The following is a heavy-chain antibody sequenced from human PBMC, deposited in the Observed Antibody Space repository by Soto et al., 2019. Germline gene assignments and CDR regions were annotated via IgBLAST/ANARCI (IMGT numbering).Heavy chain of an antibody. D-gene: IGHD3-9*01. CDR1: VFTFSSYG. CDR2: ISYDGSNK. V-gene: IGHV3-30*18. Sequence: GGALRLSCAASVFTFSSYGMHWVRQAPGKGLEWVAVISYDGSNKYYADSVKGRFTISRDNSKNTLYLQMNSLRAEDTAVYYCAKERFDILTGYYNGRYYYGMDVWGQGTTVTVSS. J-gene: IGHJ6*02. CDR3: AKERFDILTGYYNGRYYYGMDV.